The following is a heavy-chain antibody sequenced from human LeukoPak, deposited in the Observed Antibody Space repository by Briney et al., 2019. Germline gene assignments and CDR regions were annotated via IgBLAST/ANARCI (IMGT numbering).Heavy chain of an antibody. J-gene: IGHJ4*02. CDR3: AKDYGSMIVVVTLDY. D-gene: IGHD3-22*01. V-gene: IGHV3-30*18. CDR2: ISYDGSNK. CDR1: GFNFSNYG. Sequence: GGSLRLSCAASGFNFSNYGIPWVRQAPGKGLEWVAVISYDGSNKYYADSVKGRFTISRDNSKNTLNLQMNSLRAEDTAVYYCAKDYGSMIVVVTLDYWGQGTLITVSS.